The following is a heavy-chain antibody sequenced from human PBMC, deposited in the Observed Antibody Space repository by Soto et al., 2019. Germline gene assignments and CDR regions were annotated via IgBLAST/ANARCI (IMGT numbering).Heavy chain of an antibody. CDR1: GFTFSNYA. D-gene: IGHD5-18*01. J-gene: IGHJ4*02. V-gene: IGHV3-23*01. Sequence: GGSLRLSCAASGFTFSNYAMHWVRQAPGEGLEWVSGISGSGGSTYYADSVKGRFTISRDNSKNTLYLQMYSLRAEDTAVYYCAKTGPGSSYGYYFDSWGQGTLVTVSS. CDR2: ISGSGGST. CDR3: AKTGPGSSYGYYFDS.